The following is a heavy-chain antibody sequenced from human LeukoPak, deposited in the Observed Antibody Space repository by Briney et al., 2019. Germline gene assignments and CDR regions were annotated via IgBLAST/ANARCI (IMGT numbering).Heavy chain of an antibody. CDR3: ATLPPRKQLVTIDY. CDR1: GGTFSSYA. J-gene: IGHJ4*02. V-gene: IGHV1-69*01. D-gene: IGHD6-13*01. Sequence: GSSVKVSCKASGGTFSSYAISRVRQAPGQGLEWMGGIIPIFGTANYAQKFQGRVTITADESTSTAYMELSSLRSEDTAVYYCATLPPRKQLVTIDYWGQGTLVTVSS. CDR2: IIPIFGTA.